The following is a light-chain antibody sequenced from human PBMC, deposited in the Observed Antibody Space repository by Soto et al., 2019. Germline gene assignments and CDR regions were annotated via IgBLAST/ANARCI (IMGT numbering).Light chain of an antibody. CDR1: QSVSSSY. J-gene: IGKJ1*01. CDR2: GAS. Sequence: PGEGVTLSCMAIQSVSSSYLTWYQQKPGQAPRLLIYGASTRATGIPAMFSGSGSGTDFTLTISSLQPEDFAVYYCQQYNNWPPGTFGQGTKVDIK. V-gene: IGKV3D-7*01. CDR3: QQYNNWPPGT.